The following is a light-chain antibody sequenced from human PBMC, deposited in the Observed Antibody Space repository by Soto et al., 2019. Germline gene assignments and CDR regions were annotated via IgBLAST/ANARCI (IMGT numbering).Light chain of an antibody. CDR3: QQYNNWPWT. J-gene: IGKJ1*01. V-gene: IGKV3-15*01. CDR1: QSVATN. CDR2: GAS. Sequence: EVVLTQSPVTLSLSPGERATRSCRASQSVATNLAWYQQKNGQPPRILIYGASTRDTGIPARFSGRGSGTEFTLTISRLQSVDFEVYSCQQYNNWPWTFGQGTKVDIK.